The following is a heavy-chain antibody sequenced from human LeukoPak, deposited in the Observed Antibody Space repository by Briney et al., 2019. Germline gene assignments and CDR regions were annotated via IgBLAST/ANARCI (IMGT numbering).Heavy chain of an antibody. D-gene: IGHD6-6*01. V-gene: IGHV3-30*04. CDR3: ARSSSSGYDYFDY. Sequence: GGSLRLSCAASGFTFSSYAMHWVRQAPGKGLEWVAVISYDGSNKYYADSVKGRFTISRDNSKNTLYLQMNSPRAEDTAVYYCARSSSSGYDYFDYWGQGTLVTVSS. J-gene: IGHJ4*02. CDR1: GFTFSSYA. CDR2: ISYDGSNK.